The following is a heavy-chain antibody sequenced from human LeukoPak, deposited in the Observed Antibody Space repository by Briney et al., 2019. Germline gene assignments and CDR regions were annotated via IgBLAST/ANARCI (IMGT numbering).Heavy chain of an antibody. Sequence: GGSLRLSCAASGFTFSSYGMHWVRQAPGKGLEWVAVIWYDGSNKYYADSVKGRFTISRDNSKNTLYLQMNSLRAEDTAVYYCAKDLYYGSGSYSYYYYLDVWGKGTTVTVSS. CDR1: GFTFSSYG. D-gene: IGHD3-10*01. J-gene: IGHJ6*03. CDR3: AKDLYYGSGSYSYYYYLDV. V-gene: IGHV3-33*06. CDR2: IWYDGSNK.